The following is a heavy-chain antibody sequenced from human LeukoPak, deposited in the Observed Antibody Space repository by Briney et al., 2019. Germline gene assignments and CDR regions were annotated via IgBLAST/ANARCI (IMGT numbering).Heavy chain of an antibody. D-gene: IGHD3-10*01. CDR1: GGSISSYY. CDR2: IYTSGTI. CDR3: ARDSGTTGEVKFDP. J-gene: IGHJ5*02. Sequence: PSETLSLTCTVSGGSISSYYWSWIRQPAGTALEWIGRIYTSGTITYNPSLKSRVTMSVDTSKNQFPLKLSSVTAADTAVYYCARDSGTTGEVKFDPWGQGTLVTVSS. V-gene: IGHV4-4*07.